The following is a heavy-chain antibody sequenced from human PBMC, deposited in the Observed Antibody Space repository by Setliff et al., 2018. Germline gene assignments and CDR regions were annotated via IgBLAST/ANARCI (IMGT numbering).Heavy chain of an antibody. V-gene: IGHV7-4-1*02. CDR2: INTNTGNP. Sequence: ASVKVSCKTSGYAFTDNYIHWVRQAPGQGLEWMGWINTNTGNPTYAQGFTGRFVFSLDTSVSTAYLQISSLKAEDTAVYYCARDNRGYAWDYYYYMDVWGKGTTVTVSS. J-gene: IGHJ6*03. CDR3: ARDNRGYAWDYYYYMDV. D-gene: IGHD2-15*01. CDR1: GYAFTDNY.